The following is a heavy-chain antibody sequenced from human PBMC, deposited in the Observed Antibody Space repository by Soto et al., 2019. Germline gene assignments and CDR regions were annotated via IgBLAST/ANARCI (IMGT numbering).Heavy chain of an antibody. CDR2: IYRDDAK. CDR1: GFSLSTRGVA. CDR3: AHRREWLVGRWFFAL. V-gene: IGHV2-5*02. J-gene: IGHJ2*01. Sequence: QITLKESGPTLLTPTQTLTLTCTFSGFSLSTRGVAVGWIRQPPGGALEWLALIYRDDAKNYSPSLKSRLTITKDTSKNQVVLTMTNMDPVDTATYYCAHRREWLVGRWFFALWGRGTLVTVSS. D-gene: IGHD3-3*01.